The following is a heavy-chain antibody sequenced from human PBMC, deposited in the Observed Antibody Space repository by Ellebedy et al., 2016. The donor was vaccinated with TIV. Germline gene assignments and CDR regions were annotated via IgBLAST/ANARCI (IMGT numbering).Heavy chain of an antibody. CDR2: IKQDEGEK. D-gene: IGHD6-19*01. CDR1: GFTFSSYW. J-gene: IGHJ4*02. CDR3: ARGPMWLVREGVDY. Sequence: HGGSLRLSCAASGFTFSSYWMSWVRQAPGKGLEWVANIKQDEGEKYYVDSVKGRFTISRDNAKSSLYLQMNGLRAEDTAVYYCARGPMWLVREGVDYWGQGALVTVSS. V-gene: IGHV3-7*03.